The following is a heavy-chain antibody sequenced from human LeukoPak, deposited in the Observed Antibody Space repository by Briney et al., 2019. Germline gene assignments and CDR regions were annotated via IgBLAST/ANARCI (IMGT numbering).Heavy chain of an antibody. CDR3: GRDLGGRSGY. J-gene: IGHJ4*02. D-gene: IGHD1-26*01. V-gene: IGHV3-74*01. Sequence: GGSLRLSCAVSGFTFRTYWMHWVRQVPGEGLVWVSRINVDGSITNYADSVKGRFTISRDNAENTLYLQMNSLTAEDTAVYYCGRDLGGRSGYWGLGTLVTVSS. CDR2: INVDGSIT. CDR1: GFTFRTYW.